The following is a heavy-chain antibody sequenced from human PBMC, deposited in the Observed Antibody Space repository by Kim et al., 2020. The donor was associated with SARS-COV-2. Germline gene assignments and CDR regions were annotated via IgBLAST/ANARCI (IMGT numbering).Heavy chain of an antibody. D-gene: IGHD4-17*01. Sequence: GGSLRLSCAASGFTFSSYGMHWVRQAPGKGLEWVAVIWYDGSNKYYADSVKGRFTISRDNSKNTLYLQMNSLRAEDTAVYYCARDHDYAGLIYWFDPWGQGTLVTVSS. CDR2: IWYDGSNK. CDR3: ARDHDYAGLIYWFDP. J-gene: IGHJ5*02. V-gene: IGHV3-33*01. CDR1: GFTFSSYG.